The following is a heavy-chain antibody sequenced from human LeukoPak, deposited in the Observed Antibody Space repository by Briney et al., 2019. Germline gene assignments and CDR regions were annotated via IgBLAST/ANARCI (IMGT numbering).Heavy chain of an antibody. CDR2: IIPYFGTS. CDR3: TRDAGDYGGSGSYPDY. D-gene: IGHD3-10*01. V-gene: IGHV1-69*13. J-gene: IGHJ4*02. CDR1: GYTFTSYY. Sequence: ASVKVSCKASGYTFTSYYMHWVRRAPGQGLEWMGQIIPYFGTSNYAQNFQGRVTLTADEATNTAYMELNRLRSDDTAVYYCTRDAGDYGGSGSYPDYWGQGTLVTVSS.